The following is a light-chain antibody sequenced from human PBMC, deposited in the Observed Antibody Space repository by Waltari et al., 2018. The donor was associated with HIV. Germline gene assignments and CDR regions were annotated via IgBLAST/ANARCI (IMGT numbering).Light chain of an antibody. J-gene: IGKJ1*01. CDR2: GAS. V-gene: IGKV3-15*01. CDR3: QQYNNWPRGT. CDR1: QSVSSN. Sequence: EIVMTQSPATLSVSPGARATLFCRASQSVSSNLAWYQQKPGQAPRLLIYGASTRATGIPARFSGSGSGTEFTLTISSLQSEDFAVYYCQQYNNWPRGTFGQGTKVEIK.